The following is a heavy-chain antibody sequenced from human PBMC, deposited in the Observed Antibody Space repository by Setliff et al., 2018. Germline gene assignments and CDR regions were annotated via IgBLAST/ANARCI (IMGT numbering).Heavy chain of an antibody. V-gene: IGHV1-69*13. CDR3: ARDTRDKFDSSGHYLSFDS. CDR2: VIPLLETT. D-gene: IGHD3-22*01. CDR1: GYTFTSYA. J-gene: IGHJ4*02. Sequence: GASVKVSCKASGYTFTSYAMHWVRQAPGQGLEWMGGVIPLLETTKYAQKFQGRVTITADESTTTAYMEVRSLRSEDTAIFYCARDTRDKFDSSGHYLSFDSWGQGTLVTVSS.